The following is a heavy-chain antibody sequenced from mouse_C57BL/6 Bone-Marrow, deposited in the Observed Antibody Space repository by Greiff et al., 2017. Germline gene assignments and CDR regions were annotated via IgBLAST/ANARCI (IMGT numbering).Heavy chain of an antibody. V-gene: IGHV1-63*01. CDR3: AREGLRRGGFAR. D-gene: IGHD2-4*01. J-gene: IGHJ3*01. Sequence: VQLQQSGAELVRPGTSVKMSCKASGYTFTNYWIGWAKQRPGHGLEWIGDIYPGGGYTNYNEKFKGKATLIADKSSSTAYMQFSSLTSEDSAIYYCAREGLRRGGFARWGRGNLVTVSA. CDR1: GYTFTNYW. CDR2: IYPGGGYT.